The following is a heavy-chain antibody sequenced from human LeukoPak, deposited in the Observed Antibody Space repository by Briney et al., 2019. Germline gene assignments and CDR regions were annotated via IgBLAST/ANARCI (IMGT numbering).Heavy chain of an antibody. CDR1: GFTVSRNY. CDR2: IYSGGST. V-gene: IGHV3-53*01. CDR3: AREYYDDSGPDAYDM. Sequence: GGSLRLSCAASGFTVSRNYMTWVRQAPGKGLDWVSVIYSGGSTYYADSVKGRFTISRDNSKNTLYLQMNGLRAEDTAVYYCAREYYDDSGPDAYDMWGQGTMVTVSP. J-gene: IGHJ3*02. D-gene: IGHD3-22*01.